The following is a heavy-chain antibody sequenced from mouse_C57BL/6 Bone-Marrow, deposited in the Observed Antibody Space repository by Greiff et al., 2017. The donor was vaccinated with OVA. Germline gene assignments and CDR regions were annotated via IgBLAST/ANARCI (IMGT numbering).Heavy chain of an antibody. CDR1: GYTFTDYN. Sequence: VQLQQSGPELVKPGASVKIPCKASGYTFTDYNMDWVKQSHGKSLEWIGDINPNNVGTIYNQKFKGKATLTVDKSSSTAYMELRSLTSEDTAVYYWAKGGDGGCYFDYWGQGTTLTVSS. CDR2: INPNNVGT. CDR3: AKGGDGGCYFDY. J-gene: IGHJ2*01. D-gene: IGHD2-13*01. V-gene: IGHV1-18*01.